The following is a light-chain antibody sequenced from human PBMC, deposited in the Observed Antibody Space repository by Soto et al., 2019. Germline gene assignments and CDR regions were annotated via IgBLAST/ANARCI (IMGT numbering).Light chain of an antibody. V-gene: IGKV3-11*01. CDR2: DAS. CDR1: QSVSTF. CDR3: QQRSNGPPIT. Sequence: VLPQSPATLSLSPGERSTLSCMASQSVSTFLAWYQQKPGQAPRLLIYDASNRATGIPARFSGSGSGTDFTLSISSLEPEDFAIYYCQQRSNGPPITFGQGTRLEIK. J-gene: IGKJ5*01.